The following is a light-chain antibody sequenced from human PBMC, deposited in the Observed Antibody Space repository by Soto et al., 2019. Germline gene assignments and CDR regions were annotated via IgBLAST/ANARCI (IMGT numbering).Light chain of an antibody. V-gene: IGKV1-27*01. CDR1: QGISND. J-gene: IGKJ1*01. CDR3: QNYNSAPRT. Sequence: DIQMTQSPSSLSASIGDRVTISCRASQGISNDLAWYQQKPGKVPYLLIYAASTSHSGVPSRFRGSGSGTDVTLTISSLQPEDVATYYCQNYNSAPRTFDQGTKVDIK. CDR2: AAS.